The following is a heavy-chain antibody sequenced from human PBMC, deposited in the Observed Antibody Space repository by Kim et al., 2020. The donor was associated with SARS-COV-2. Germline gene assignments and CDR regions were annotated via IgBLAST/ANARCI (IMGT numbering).Heavy chain of an antibody. Sequence: SLQSRVTISVDTSKNQFSLKLSSVTAAETAVYYCARSPITMIVVVDAFDIWGQGTMVTVSS. J-gene: IGHJ3*02. V-gene: IGHV4-31*02. D-gene: IGHD3-22*01. CDR3: ARSPITMIVVVDAFDI.